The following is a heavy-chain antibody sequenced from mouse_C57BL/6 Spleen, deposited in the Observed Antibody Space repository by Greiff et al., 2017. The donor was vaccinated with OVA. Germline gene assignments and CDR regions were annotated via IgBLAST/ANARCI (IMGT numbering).Heavy chain of an antibody. J-gene: IGHJ1*03. V-gene: IGHV3-8*01. CDR2: ISYSGST. D-gene: IGHD2-1*01. CDR1: GYSITSDY. Sequence: EVKLQESGPGLAKPSQTLSLTCSVTGYSITSDYWNWIRKFPGNKLEYMGYISYSGSTYYNPSLKSRISITRDTSKNQYYLQLNSVTTEDTATYYCARFIYYGNYGWYFDVWGTGTTVTVSS. CDR3: ARFIYYGNYGWYFDV.